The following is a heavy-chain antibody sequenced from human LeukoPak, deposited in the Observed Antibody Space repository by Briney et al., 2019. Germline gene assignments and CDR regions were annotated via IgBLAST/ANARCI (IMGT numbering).Heavy chain of an antibody. V-gene: IGHV3-48*03. D-gene: IGHD4-11*01. CDR1: GFTFNSYA. CDR2: ISYSGSTI. CDR3: ARGPPYNWYFDL. Sequence: AGGSLRLSCAASGFTFNSYAMNWVRQAPGKGLEWVSYISYSGSTIYYADSVKGRFTISRDNAKKSLSLQINSLRAEDTAVYYCARGPPYNWYFDLWGRGTLVTVSS. J-gene: IGHJ2*01.